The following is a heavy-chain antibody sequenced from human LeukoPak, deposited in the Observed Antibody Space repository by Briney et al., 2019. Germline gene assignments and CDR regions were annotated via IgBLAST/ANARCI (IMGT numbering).Heavy chain of an antibody. CDR3: ARGVRIAVAGNIDY. J-gene: IGHJ4*02. Sequence: GGSLRLSCAASGFTFNSYGMTWVRQAPGKGLEWVSSISGSGGSTYYADSVKGRFTISRDNSKNTQYLQMNSLRAEDTAVYYCARGVRIAVAGNIDYWGQGTLVTVSS. CDR1: GFTFNSYG. V-gene: IGHV3-23*01. CDR2: ISGSGGST. D-gene: IGHD6-19*01.